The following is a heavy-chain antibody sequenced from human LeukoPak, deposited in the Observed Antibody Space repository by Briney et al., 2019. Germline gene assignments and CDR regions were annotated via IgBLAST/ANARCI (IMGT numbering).Heavy chain of an antibody. CDR2: ISSSGSTI. Sequence: GGSLRPSCAASGFTFSDYYMSWIRQAPGKGLEWVSYISSSGSTIYYADSVKGRFTISRDNAKNSLYLQMNSLRAEDTAVYYCARDGDYVWGSYRFDYWGQGTLVTVSS. D-gene: IGHD3-16*02. V-gene: IGHV3-11*01. J-gene: IGHJ4*02. CDR3: ARDGDYVWGSYRFDY. CDR1: GFTFSDYY.